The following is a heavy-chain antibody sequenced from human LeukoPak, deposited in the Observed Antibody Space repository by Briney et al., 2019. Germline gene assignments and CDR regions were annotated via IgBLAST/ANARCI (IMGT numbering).Heavy chain of an antibody. J-gene: IGHJ4*02. V-gene: IGHV3-21*01. CDR2: ITSSRSYI. CDR3: AKKAEGCITWSTPDS. D-gene: IGHD6-13*01. CDR1: GFLFSRYG. Sequence: GGSLRLPCAASGFLFSRYGMNCVREARGKGLECVSYITSSRSYIYYADSVKGRFTISRDNAKNSLYRQMNSLRAEDTAVYYCAKKAEGCITWSTPDSWGQGTLVTVSS.